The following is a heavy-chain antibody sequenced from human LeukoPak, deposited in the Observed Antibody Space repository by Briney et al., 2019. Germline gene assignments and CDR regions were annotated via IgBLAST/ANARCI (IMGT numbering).Heavy chain of an antibody. D-gene: IGHD6-6*01. J-gene: IGHJ6*03. V-gene: IGHV1-18*01. CDR2: ISAYNGNT. CDR3: ARDLSSSPHYYYYMDV. Sequence: ASVKVSCKASGYTFTSYGISWARQAPGQGLEWMGWISAYNGNTNYAQKLQGRVTMTTDTSTSTAYMELRSLRSDDTAVYYCARDLSSSPHYYYYMDVWGKGTTVTVSS. CDR1: GYTFTSYG.